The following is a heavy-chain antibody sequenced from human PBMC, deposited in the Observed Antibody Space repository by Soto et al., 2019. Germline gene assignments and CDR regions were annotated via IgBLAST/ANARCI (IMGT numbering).Heavy chain of an antibody. Sequence: QVRLVESGGGVVQPGRSLRLSCAASGFTLSNYGMHWVRQAPGQGLEWVARVNFDVGNNNYADSVKGRFTISRDNSKNTLYLQLNSLRPEDTAVYYCMKDRREYQTLSDAFDAWGQGTLVTVSS. CDR1: GFTLSNYG. CDR3: MKDRREYQTLSDAFDA. V-gene: IGHV3-30*18. D-gene: IGHD2-2*01. J-gene: IGHJ3*01. CDR2: VNFDVGNN.